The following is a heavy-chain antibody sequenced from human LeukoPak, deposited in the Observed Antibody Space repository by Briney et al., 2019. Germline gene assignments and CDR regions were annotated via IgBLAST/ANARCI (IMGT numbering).Heavy chain of an antibody. D-gene: IGHD2-15*01. Sequence: GGSLRLSCAASGFTFSSYWMSWVRQAPGKGLQWVANIKQDGSEKYYVDSVKGRFTISRDNAKNSLYLQMNSLRAEDTAVYYCARIPLGYCSGNNCYSDYYFDYWGQGTLVTVSS. J-gene: IGHJ4*02. CDR2: IKQDGSEK. V-gene: IGHV3-7*01. CDR3: ARIPLGYCSGNNCYSDYYFDY. CDR1: GFTFSSYW.